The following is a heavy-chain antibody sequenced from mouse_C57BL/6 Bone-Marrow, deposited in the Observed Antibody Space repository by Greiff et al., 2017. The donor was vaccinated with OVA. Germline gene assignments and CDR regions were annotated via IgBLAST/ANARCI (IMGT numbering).Heavy chain of an antibody. CDR1: GLTFSSYG. V-gene: IGHV5-6*01. CDR3: AWGDY. D-gene: IGHD4-1*01. CDR2: ISSGGSYT. Sequence: EVQGVESGGDLVKPGGSLKLSCAASGLTFSSYGMSWVRQTPDKRLEWVATISSGGSYTYYPDSVKGRFTISRDNAKNTLYLQMSSLKSEDTAMYYCAWGDYWGQGTTLTVSS. J-gene: IGHJ2*01.